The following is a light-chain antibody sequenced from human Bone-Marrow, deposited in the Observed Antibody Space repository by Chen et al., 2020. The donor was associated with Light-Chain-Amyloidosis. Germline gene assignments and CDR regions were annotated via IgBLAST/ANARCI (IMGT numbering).Light chain of an antibody. CDR2: ADS. J-gene: IGLJ2*01. CDR3: QVWDATNNLVV. V-gene: IGLV3-21*02. Sequence: SYVLTQPSSVSVAPGQTATIACGGNNIGSTSVHWYQQTPGQAPLLVVYADSARPSGIPERFSGSNSGNTATLTVGRVEAGDEADYYCQVWDATNNLVVFGGGTKLTVL. CDR1: NIGSTS.